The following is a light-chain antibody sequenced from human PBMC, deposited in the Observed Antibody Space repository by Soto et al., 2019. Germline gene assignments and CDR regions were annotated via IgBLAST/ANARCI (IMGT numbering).Light chain of an antibody. CDR3: QQYDNLLGT. Sequence: DIQMTQSPSSLSSSVGDRGTMTCQASQDLSNYSNWYQQKPGKAPKLLIYDASTVETGVPSRFSGSGYGTYFTFTISSMQPEDIATYYCQQYDNLLGTFGGGTKVELK. V-gene: IGKV1-33*01. CDR2: DAS. CDR1: QDLSNY. J-gene: IGKJ4*01.